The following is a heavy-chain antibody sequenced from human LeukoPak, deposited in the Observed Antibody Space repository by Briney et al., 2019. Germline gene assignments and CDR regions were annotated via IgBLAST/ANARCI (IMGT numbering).Heavy chain of an antibody. CDR3: ARSALYYYYGMDV. CDR2: ISSSDNTT. V-gene: IGHV3-48*02. CDR1: GFTFSRYA. Sequence: GGSLRLSCAASGFTFSRYAMSWVRQAPGKGLEWVSYISSSDNTTYNADSVKGRFTLSRDNAKNSLYLQMNSLRDEDTAVYYCARSALYYYYGMDVWGQGTTVTVSS. D-gene: IGHD6-25*01. J-gene: IGHJ6*02.